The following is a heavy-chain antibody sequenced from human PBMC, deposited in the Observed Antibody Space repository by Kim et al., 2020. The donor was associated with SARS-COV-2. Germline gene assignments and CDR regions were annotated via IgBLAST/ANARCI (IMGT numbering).Heavy chain of an antibody. CDR3: TTAVYYSIYYFDY. J-gene: IGHJ4*02. CDR2: IKSKTDGGTT. V-gene: IGHV3-15*01. Sequence: GGSLRLSCAASGFTFSNAWMSWVRQAPGKGLEWVGRIKSKTDGGTTDYAAPVKGRFTISRDDSKNTLYLQMNSLKTEDTAVYYCTTAVYYSIYYFDYWGQGTLVTVSS. D-gene: IGHD3-10*01. CDR1: GFTFSNAW.